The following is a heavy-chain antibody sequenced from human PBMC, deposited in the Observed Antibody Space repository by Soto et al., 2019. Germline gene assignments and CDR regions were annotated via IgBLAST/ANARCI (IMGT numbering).Heavy chain of an antibody. D-gene: IGHD2-2*01. CDR2: INAGNGNT. Sequence: ASVKVSCNASGYTFTSYAMHWVRQAPGQRLEWMGWINAGNGNTKYSQKFQGRVTITRDTSASTAYMELSSLRSEDTAVYYCARVKTVPYFYYGNDVWRHLPTVPAS. CDR1: GYTFTSYA. V-gene: IGHV1-3*01. CDR3: ARVKTVPYFYYGNDV. J-gene: IGHJ6*02.